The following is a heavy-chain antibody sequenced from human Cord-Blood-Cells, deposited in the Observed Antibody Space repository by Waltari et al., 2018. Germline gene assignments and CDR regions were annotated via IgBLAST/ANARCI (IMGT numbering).Heavy chain of an antibody. V-gene: IGHV3-53*04. Sequence: EVQLVESGGGLVQPGGSLRLSCAASGFTVSSNYMSWVRQAPGKGLEWVAVIYSGGSTYYADAVKGRFTISRHNSKNTLYLQMNSLRAEDTAVYYCASSSYWYFDLWGRGTLVTVSS. J-gene: IGHJ2*01. CDR3: ASSSYWYFDL. CDR2: IYSGGST. CDR1: GFTVSSNY.